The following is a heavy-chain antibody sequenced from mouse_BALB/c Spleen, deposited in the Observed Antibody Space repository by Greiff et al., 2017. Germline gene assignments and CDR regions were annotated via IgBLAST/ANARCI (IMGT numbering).Heavy chain of an antibody. CDR2: IYPYNGGT. D-gene: IGHD2-3*01. CDR1: GYTFTDYN. Sequence: EVQLQQSGAELARPGASVKMSCKASGYTFTDYNMHWVKQSHGKSLEWIGYIYPYNGGTGYNQKFKSKATLTVDNSSSTAYMELRSLTSEDSAVYYCAREDGYYYWYFDVWGAGTTVTVSS. V-gene: IGHV1S29*02. CDR3: AREDGYYYWYFDV. J-gene: IGHJ1*01.